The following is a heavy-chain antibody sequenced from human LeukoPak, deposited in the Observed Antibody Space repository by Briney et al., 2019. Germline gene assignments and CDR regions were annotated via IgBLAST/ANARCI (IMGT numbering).Heavy chain of an antibody. CDR1: GYTFSDYA. Sequence: GGSLRLSCVGSGYTFSDYAMGWVRQAPGKGLEWVSDISGVADSTHYADSVKGRFTISRDNSKNTLYLQMNSLRAEDTAVYYCATESKWLPTYWGQGTLVTVSS. D-gene: IGHD5-12*01. V-gene: IGHV3-23*01. J-gene: IGHJ4*02. CDR3: ATESKWLPTY. CDR2: ISGVADST.